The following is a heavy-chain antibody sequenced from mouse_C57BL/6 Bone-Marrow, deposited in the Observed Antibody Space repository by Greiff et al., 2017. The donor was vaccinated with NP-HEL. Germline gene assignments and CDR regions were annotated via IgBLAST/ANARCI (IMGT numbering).Heavy chain of an antibody. CDR3: AIPLCDGSSYDRDFDV. CDR2: IDPSDSYT. D-gene: IGHD1-1*01. J-gene: IGHJ1*03. V-gene: IGHV1-69*01. Sequence: QVQLQQPGAELVMPGASVKLSCKASGYTFTSYWMHWVTQSPGQGLEWIGEIDPSDSYTNYNQKFKGKSTLTADKSSSTTYLQLRSLTSDDSAVEYCAIPLCDGSSYDRDFDVWGTGTTVTVSS. CDR1: GYTFTSYW.